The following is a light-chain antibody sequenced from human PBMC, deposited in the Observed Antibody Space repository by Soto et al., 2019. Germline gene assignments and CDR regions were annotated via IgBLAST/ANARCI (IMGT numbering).Light chain of an antibody. Sequence: EIVMTHSPATLSVSPGERATLSCRASQSVSSNLAWYQQKPGQAPRLLIYGASTRATGIPARFSGRGSGTEFTLTISSLQSEDFAVYYCQQYNNWPKTFGQGTKVDIK. CDR3: QQYNNWPKT. V-gene: IGKV3-15*01. J-gene: IGKJ1*01. CDR2: GAS. CDR1: QSVSSN.